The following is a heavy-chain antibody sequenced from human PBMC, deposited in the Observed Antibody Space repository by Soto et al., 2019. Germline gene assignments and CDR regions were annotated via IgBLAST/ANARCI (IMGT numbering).Heavy chain of an antibody. V-gene: IGHV1-18*01. J-gene: IGHJ4*02. CDR2: ISAYNGNT. CDR1: GYTFSSFG. D-gene: IGHD3-16*01. CDR3: ARDYTSSWGQLDY. Sequence: QVHLVQSGGEVQKPGASVKISCKTSGYTFSSFGVTWVRQAPGQGLEWMGWISAYNGNTKYALNLQDRVPLTTDTSSTTVHMELRNLRSDDTATYFCARDYTSSWGQLDYWGQGIPVTVSS.